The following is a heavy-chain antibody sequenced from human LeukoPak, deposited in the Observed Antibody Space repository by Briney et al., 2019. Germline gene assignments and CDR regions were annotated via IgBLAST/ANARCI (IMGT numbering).Heavy chain of an antibody. Sequence: GGSLRLSCEASGFTFSNSWMTWVRQAPGQGLEWVANIKPDGNDKYYVDSVKGRFTTSRDNAKNSLYLQMNSLRAEDTAVYYCARVHWMIGVVVAANAHDTKNNWFDPWGQGTLVTVSS. J-gene: IGHJ5*02. CDR3: ARVHWMIGVVVAANAHDTKNNWFDP. CDR2: IKPDGNDK. CDR1: GFTFSNSW. V-gene: IGHV3-7*04. D-gene: IGHD2-15*01.